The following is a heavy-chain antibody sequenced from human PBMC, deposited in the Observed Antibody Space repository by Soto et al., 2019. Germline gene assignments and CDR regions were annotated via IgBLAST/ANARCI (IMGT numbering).Heavy chain of an antibody. CDR3: ARRYCSGGSCYWNNWFDP. CDR2: IIPIFGTA. J-gene: IGHJ5*02. CDR1: GGTFSSYA. V-gene: IGHV1-69*13. D-gene: IGHD2-15*01. Sequence: SVKVSCKASGGTFSSYAISWVRQAPGQGLEWMGGIIPIFGTANYAQKFQGRVTITADESTSTAYMELSSLRSEDTAVYYCARRYCSGGSCYWNNWFDPWGQGTLVTVS.